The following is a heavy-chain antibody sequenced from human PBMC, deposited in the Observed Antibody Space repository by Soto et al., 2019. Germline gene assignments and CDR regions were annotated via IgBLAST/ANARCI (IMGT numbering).Heavy chain of an antibody. CDR2: MNPNSGNT. CDR1: GYTFTSYD. V-gene: IGHV1-8*01. Sequence: QVQLVQSGAEVKTPGASVKVSCKASGYTFTSYDINWVRQATGQGLEWMGWMNPNSGNTGYAQKFQGRVTMTRLNSISTAYMELSSLSSEDRAVYYCARGRYNRYYGAFDIWGQGTMVTVSS. D-gene: IGHD1-7*01. J-gene: IGHJ3*02. CDR3: ARGRYNRYYGAFDI.